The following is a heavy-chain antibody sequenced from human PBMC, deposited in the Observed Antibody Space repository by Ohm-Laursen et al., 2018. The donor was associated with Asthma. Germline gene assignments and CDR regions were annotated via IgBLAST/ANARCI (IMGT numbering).Heavy chain of an antibody. Sequence: GSLRLSCTASGFTFESYWMNWVRQAPGKGLEWVSSISSGSSYINYADSVKGRFTVSRDDSKNTLYLQMNSLRPDDTAVYYCARDVMEWYLPAFDFWGQGTLVTVSS. CDR1: GFTFESYW. CDR3: ARDVMEWYLPAFDF. CDR2: ISSGSSYI. D-gene: IGHD3-3*01. J-gene: IGHJ4*02. V-gene: IGHV3-21*01.